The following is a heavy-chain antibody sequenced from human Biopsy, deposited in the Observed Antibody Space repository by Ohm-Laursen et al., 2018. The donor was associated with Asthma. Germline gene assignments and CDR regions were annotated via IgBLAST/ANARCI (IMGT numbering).Heavy chain of an antibody. CDR1: GFSVSTKY. Sequence: SLRLSCTASGFSVSTKYMSWVRQAPGKGLEWVSLIYSGDKTYYADSVKGRFTISRDHSKLYLQMNNLRAEDTAVYHCARISRLGYNSLDYGMDVWGQGTTVTVSS. CDR3: ARISRLGYNSLDYGMDV. J-gene: IGHJ6*02. D-gene: IGHD5-24*01. V-gene: IGHV3-53*01. CDR2: IYSGDKT.